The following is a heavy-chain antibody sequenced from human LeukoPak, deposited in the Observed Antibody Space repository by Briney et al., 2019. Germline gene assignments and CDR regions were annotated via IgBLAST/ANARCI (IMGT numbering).Heavy chain of an antibody. CDR2: IRSNGRDP. D-gene: IGHD2-15*01. J-gene: IGHJ5*02. CDR3: AKGGYTTWFDP. V-gene: IGHV3-23*01. CDR1: GFTFSEYS. Sequence: GGSLRLSCAASGFTFSEYSMSWVRQAPGEGREWVSNIRSNGRDPYYIGSVKGRFTISGDNSKNTVYLEMSSLRVEDTGVYYCAKGGYTTWFDPWGQGTLVTVSS.